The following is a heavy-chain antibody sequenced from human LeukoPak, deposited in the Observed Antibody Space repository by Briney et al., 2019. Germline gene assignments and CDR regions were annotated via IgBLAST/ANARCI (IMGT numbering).Heavy chain of an antibody. CDR3: ARELPVVVVAGPIDY. CDR1: GFTFDDYA. CDR2: ISYDGSNK. Sequence: GGSLRLSCAASGFTFDDYAMHWVRQAPGKGLEWVAVISYDGSNKYYADSVKGRFTISRDNSKNTLYLQMNSLRAEDTAVYYCARELPVVVVAGPIDYWGQGTLVTVSS. J-gene: IGHJ4*02. D-gene: IGHD2-15*01. V-gene: IGHV3-30-3*01.